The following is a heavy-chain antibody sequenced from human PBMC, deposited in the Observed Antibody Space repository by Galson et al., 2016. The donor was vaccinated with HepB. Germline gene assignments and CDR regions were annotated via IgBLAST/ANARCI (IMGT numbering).Heavy chain of an antibody. J-gene: IGHJ5*02. V-gene: IGHV5-51*03. CDR1: GYNFANFW. D-gene: IGHD3-10*01. CDR3: AKFGSGKYMFDP. CDR2: IYPDDSDT. Sequence: QSGAEVKKPGESLKISCQGSGYNFANFWIAWVRQKPGKGLEWMGIIYPDDSDTRYNSSFQGQVTISADKSIDTAYLEWSSLKASDTATYYCAKFGSGKYMFDPWGQGTAVTVSS.